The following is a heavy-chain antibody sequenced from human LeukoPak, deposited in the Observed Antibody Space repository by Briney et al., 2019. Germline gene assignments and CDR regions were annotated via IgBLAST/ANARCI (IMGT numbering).Heavy chain of an antibody. CDR1: GGTFSSYA. CDR2: IIPIFGTA. J-gene: IGHJ5*02. D-gene: IGHD1-1*01. Sequence: SVKVSCKASGGTFSSYAISWVRQAPGQGLEWMGGIIPIFGTANYAQKFQGRVTITADKSTSTAYMELSSLRSEDTAVYYCARLNLEPGGRWFDPWGQGTLVTVSS. V-gene: IGHV1-69*06. CDR3: ARLNLEPGGRWFDP.